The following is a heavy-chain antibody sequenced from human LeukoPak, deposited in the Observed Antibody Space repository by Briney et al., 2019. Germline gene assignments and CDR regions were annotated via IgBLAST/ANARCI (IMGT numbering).Heavy chain of an antibody. CDR3: ALAYCGGDCYKY. V-gene: IGHV1-8*03. CDR2: MNPNSGNT. D-gene: IGHD2-21*02. CDR1: GYTFTSYD. J-gene: IGHJ4*02. Sequence: ASVKVFCKASGYTFTSYDINWVRQATGQGLEWMGWMNPNSGNTGYAQKFQGRVTITRNTSISTAYMELSSLRSEDTAVYYCALAYCGGDCYKYWGQGTLVTVSS.